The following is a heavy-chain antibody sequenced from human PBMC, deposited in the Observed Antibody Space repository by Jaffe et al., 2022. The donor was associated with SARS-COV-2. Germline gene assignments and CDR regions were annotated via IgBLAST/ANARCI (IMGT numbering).Heavy chain of an antibody. D-gene: IGHD6-19*01. Sequence: QVQLVESGGGVVQPGRSLRLSCAASGFTFSSYGMHWVRQAPGKGLEWVAVISYDGSNKYYADSVKGRFTISRDNSKNTLYLQMNSLRAEDTAVYYCAKDSLPWLVLTKWFGMDVWGQGTTVTVSS. CDR3: AKDSLPWLVLTKWFGMDV. CDR1: GFTFSSYG. J-gene: IGHJ6*02. V-gene: IGHV3-30*18. CDR2: ISYDGSNK.